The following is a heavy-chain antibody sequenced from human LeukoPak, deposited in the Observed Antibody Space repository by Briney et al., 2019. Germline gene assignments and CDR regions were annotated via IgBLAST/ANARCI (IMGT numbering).Heavy chain of an antibody. D-gene: IGHD4-23*01. CDR1: GFTFSSHL. CDR2: IDSDGSKT. J-gene: IGHJ5*02. Sequence: PGGSLRLSCVASGFTFSSHLMHWVRQVPGKGLVWVSRIDSDGSKTDYADSVKGRFTFSRDNAKNMLYLQMNGLRAEDTAVYYCLGRGQRGGSMTTGVTDHWGQGTLVTVSS. CDR3: LGRGQRGGSMTTGVTDH. V-gene: IGHV3-74*01.